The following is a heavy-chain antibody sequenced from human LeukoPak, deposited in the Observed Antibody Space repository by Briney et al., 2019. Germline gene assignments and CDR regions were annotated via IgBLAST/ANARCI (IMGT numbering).Heavy chain of an antibody. J-gene: IGHJ4*02. CDR3: AIYCSSTSCIGGY. CDR2: ISYDGSNK. D-gene: IGHD2-2*01. V-gene: IGHV3-30*03. CDR1: GFTFSSYG. Sequence: GGSLRLSCAASGFTFSSYGMHWVRQAPGKGLEWVAVISYDGSNKYYADSVKGRFTISRDNSKNTLYLQMNSLRAEDTAVYYCAIYCSSTSCIGGYWGQGILVTVSS.